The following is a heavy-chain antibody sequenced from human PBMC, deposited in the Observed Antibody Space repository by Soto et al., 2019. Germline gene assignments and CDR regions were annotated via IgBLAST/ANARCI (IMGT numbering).Heavy chain of an antibody. Sequence: GGSLRLSCAASGFTFCDYYMTWIRQAPGKGLEWVSYISSSGNTMPYADSVKGRFTISRDNAKNSLYLQMNSLRAEDTAVYYCARVTSMARAFDIWGQGTMVTVSS. J-gene: IGHJ3*02. CDR3: ARVTSMARAFDI. CDR1: GFTFCDYY. V-gene: IGHV3-11*01. CDR2: ISSSGNTM.